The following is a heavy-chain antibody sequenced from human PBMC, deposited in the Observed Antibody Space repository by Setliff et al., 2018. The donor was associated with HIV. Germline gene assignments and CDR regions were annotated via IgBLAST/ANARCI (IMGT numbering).Heavy chain of an antibody. V-gene: IGHV4-38-2*02. CDR3: ARDPGYYYDSSGYSYYYMDV. J-gene: IGHJ6*03. Sequence: PSETLSLTCAVSGYSISSGYYWGWIRQPPGKGLEWIGSIYYSGSTNYNPSLKSRVTISIDTSKNQFSLKLSSVTAADTAVYYCARDPGYYYDSSGYSYYYMDVWGKGTTVTVSS. D-gene: IGHD3-22*01. CDR2: IYYSGST. CDR1: GYSISSGYY.